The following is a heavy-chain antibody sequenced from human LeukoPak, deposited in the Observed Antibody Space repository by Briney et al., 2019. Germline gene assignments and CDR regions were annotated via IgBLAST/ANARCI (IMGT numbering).Heavy chain of an antibody. Sequence: GGSLRLSCAASGFTFSSYWMHWVRQAPGKGLVWVSRINSDGSSTSYADSMKGRFTISRDNAKNTLYLQMNSLRAEDTAVYYCARVTLSGSYLFDYWGQGTLVTVSS. CDR3: ARVTLSGSYLFDY. CDR2: INSDGSST. V-gene: IGHV3-74*01. CDR1: GFTFSSYW. D-gene: IGHD1-26*01. J-gene: IGHJ4*02.